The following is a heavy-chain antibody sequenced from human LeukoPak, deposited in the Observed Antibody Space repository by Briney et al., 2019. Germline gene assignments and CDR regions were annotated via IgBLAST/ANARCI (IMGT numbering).Heavy chain of an antibody. V-gene: IGHV3-21*01. Sequence: NPGGSLRLSCAASGFTFSSYSMNWVRQAPGKGLEWVSSISSDSTYIYYADSVKGRFTISRDNARNSLYLQMNSLRAEDTAVYYCARDYSGYSNYWGQGALVTVSS. CDR3: ARDYSGYSNY. CDR1: GFTFSSYS. CDR2: ISSDSTYI. J-gene: IGHJ4*02. D-gene: IGHD4-11*01.